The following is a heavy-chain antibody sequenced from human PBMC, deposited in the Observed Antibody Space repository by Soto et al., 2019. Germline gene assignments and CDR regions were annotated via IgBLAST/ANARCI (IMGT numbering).Heavy chain of an antibody. CDR2: IDPSDSYT. CDR1: GYSFTSYW. D-gene: IGHD3-10*01. V-gene: IGHV5-10-1*01. Sequence: GEYLKISCKGSGYSFTSYWISWVRQMPGKGLEWMGRIDPSDSYTNYSPSFQGHVTISADKSISTAYLQWSSLKASDTAMYYCARLPPLAYYGSGSPDYWGQGTLVTVSS. J-gene: IGHJ4*02. CDR3: ARLPPLAYYGSGSPDY.